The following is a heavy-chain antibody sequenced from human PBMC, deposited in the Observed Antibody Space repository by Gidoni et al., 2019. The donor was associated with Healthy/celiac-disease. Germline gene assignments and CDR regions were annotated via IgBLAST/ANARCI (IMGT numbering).Heavy chain of an antibody. D-gene: IGHD6-6*01. CDR1: GFTFSSYG. V-gene: IGHV3-33*01. J-gene: IGHJ2*01. CDR2: IWYDGSNK. Sequence: QVQLVESGGGVVQPWRSLRLSCAASGFTFSSYGMHWVRQAPGKGLEWVAVIWYDGSNKYYADSVKGRFTISRDNSKNTLYLQMNSLRAEDTAVYYCARDKGAARPAWYFDLWGRGTLVTVSS. CDR3: ARDKGAARPAWYFDL.